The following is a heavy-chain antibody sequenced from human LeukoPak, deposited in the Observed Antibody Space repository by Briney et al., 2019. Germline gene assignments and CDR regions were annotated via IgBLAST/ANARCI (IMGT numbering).Heavy chain of an antibody. D-gene: IGHD2-2*01. J-gene: IGHJ6*03. CDR3: ARAVCSSTCCYPPLLYYYYYYMDV. V-gene: IGHV4-61*02. Sequence: PSETLSLTCTVSGGSISSGSYYWSWIRQPAGKGLEWIGRIYTSGSTNYNPSLKSRVTISVDTSKNQFSLKLSSVTAADTAVYYCARAVCSSTCCYPPLLYYYYYYMDVWGKGTTVTVSS. CDR1: GGSISSGSYY. CDR2: IYTSGST.